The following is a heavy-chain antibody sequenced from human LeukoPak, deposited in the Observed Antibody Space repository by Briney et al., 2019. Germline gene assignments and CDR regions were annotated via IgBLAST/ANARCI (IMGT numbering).Heavy chain of an antibody. CDR2: IIPIFGTA. CDR3: ARVNWNDVGFDY. V-gene: IGHV1-69*05. Sequence: SVKVSCMASGGTFSSYAISWVRQAPGQRLEWMGRIIPIFGTANYAQKFQGRVTITTDESTSTAYMELSSLRSEDTAVYYCARVNWNDVGFDYWGQGTLVTVYS. CDR1: GGTFSSYA. J-gene: IGHJ4*02. D-gene: IGHD1-1*01.